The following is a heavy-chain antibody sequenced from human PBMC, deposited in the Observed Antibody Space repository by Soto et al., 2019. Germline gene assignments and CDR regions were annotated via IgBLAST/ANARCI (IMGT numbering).Heavy chain of an antibody. V-gene: IGHV2-5*02. CDR2: IYWDDDK. CDR3: AHSTMTHWHFDV. CDR1: GFSLSASGVG. J-gene: IGHJ2*01. D-gene: IGHD4-17*01. Sequence: QITLKESGPPLVNPTQTLTLTCTFSGFSLSASGVGVGWIRQPPGKALEWLALIYWDDDKRYSPSLKNRLTIMKDTSKNLVSLTLTNLDPVDTATYYCAHSTMTHWHFDVWGRGTLVTVSS.